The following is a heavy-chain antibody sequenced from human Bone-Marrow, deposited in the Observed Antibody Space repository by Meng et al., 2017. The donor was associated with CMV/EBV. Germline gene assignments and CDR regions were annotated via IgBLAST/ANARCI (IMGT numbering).Heavy chain of an antibody. D-gene: IGHD1-26*01. V-gene: IGHV3-7*01. Sequence: GESLKISCAASGFTFSSYWMSWVRQAPGKGLEWVANIKQDGSEKYYVDSVKGRFTISRDNAKKSLYLQMNSLRAEDMSVYYCGRALVGGTGGTEVWGQGNTVNVAS. CDR2: IKQDGSEK. CDR1: GFTFSSYW. J-gene: IGHJ6*01. CDR3: GRALVGGTGGTEV.